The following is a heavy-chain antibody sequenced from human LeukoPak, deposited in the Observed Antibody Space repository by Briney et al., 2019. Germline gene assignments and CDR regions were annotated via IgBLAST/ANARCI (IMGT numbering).Heavy chain of an antibody. J-gene: IGHJ4*02. V-gene: IGHV3-30-3*01. CDR3: ARDLSGSYMSDY. Sequence: PGGSPTLSCAASGFTFSNYAMHWARQAPGKGLEWVAFISHDRSNNCHADSVKGRFTISRDNSKNTLYLQMNSLTDEDTAVYYCARDLSGSYMSDYWGQGTLVTRSS. CDR2: ISHDRSNN. CDR1: GFTFSNYA. D-gene: IGHD3-10*01.